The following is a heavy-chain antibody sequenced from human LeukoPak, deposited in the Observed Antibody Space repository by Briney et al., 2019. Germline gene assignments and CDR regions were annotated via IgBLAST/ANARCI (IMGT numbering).Heavy chain of an antibody. D-gene: IGHD6-13*01. J-gene: IGHJ1*01. CDR1: GGTFSSYT. CDR2: IIPILGIA. V-gene: IGHV1-69*04. Sequence: SVKVSCKASGGTFSSYTISWVRQAPGQGLKCMARIIPILGIANYAQKFQGRVTITADKSTSTAYMELSSLRSEDTAVYYCARDPSDSSSWIKGYFQHWGQGTLVTVSS. CDR3: ARDPSDSSSWIKGYFQH.